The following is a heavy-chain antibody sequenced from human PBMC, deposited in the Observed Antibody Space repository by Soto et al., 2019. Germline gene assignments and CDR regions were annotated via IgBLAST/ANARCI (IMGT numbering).Heavy chain of an antibody. D-gene: IGHD3-10*01. J-gene: IGHJ6*02. CDR1: GFTFTSSA. V-gene: IGHV1-58*01. Sequence: SVKVSCKASGFTFTSSAVQWVRQARGLRLEWIGWVGVGSGNTNYAQKFQERVTSTRDMSTSTAYMELSSLRSEDTAVYYCAADRGPNSGMDVWGQGTTVTAP. CDR3: AADRGPNSGMDV. CDR2: VGVGSGNT.